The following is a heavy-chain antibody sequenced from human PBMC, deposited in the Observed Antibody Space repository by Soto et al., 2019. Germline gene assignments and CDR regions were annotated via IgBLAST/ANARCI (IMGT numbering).Heavy chain of an antibody. Sequence: PGGSLRLSCEASGFTFSTSAMTWVRQAPGKGLEWVSTISGSGGGTYYADSVKGRFTISRDNPKNTLYMQMNSLRAEDTAVYYCAKGKGVTPSPSHFDDWGKGTLVTVYS. CDR2: ISGSGGGT. J-gene: IGHJ4*02. CDR1: GFTFSTSA. D-gene: IGHD2-21*02. V-gene: IGHV3-23*01. CDR3: AKGKGVTPSPSHFDD.